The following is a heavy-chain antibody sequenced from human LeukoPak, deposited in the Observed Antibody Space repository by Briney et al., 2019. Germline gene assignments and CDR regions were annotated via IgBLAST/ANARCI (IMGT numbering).Heavy chain of an antibody. D-gene: IGHD6-19*01. CDR3: ARGWLAQKGYFDY. CDR2: ISYDGSNK. CDR1: GFTFSSYA. V-gene: IGHV3-30-3*01. Sequence: GGSLRLSCAASGFTFSSYAMHWVRQAPGKGLEWVAVISYDGSNKYYADSVKGRFTISRDNSKNTLYLQMNSLRAEDTAVYYCARGWLAQKGYFDYWGQGTLVTVSS. J-gene: IGHJ4*02.